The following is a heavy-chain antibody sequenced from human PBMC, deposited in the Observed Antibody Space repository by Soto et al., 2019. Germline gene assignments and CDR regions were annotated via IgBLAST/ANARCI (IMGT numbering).Heavy chain of an antibody. CDR1: GGPISSGGYS. D-gene: IGHD1-1*01. Sequence: SETLSLTCVVSGGPISSGGYSRTWIRQPPGRGLEWIGYISQSGSADYNPSLKSRVTISVDTSKNQFSLRLSSVTAADTAVYYCASDRNGLGGIDFWGQGILVTVSS. CDR3: ASDRNGLGGIDF. CDR2: ISQSGSA. V-gene: IGHV4-30-2*01. J-gene: IGHJ4*02.